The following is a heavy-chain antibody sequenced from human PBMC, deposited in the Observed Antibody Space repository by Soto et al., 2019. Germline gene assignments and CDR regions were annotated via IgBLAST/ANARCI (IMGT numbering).Heavy chain of an antibody. V-gene: IGHV3-15*01. J-gene: IGHJ5*02. CDR1: GFTFSNAW. D-gene: IGHD3-16*02. CDR2: IKSKTDGGTT. Sequence: GGSLRLSCAASGFTFSNAWMSWVRQAPGKGLEWVGRIKSKTDGGTTDYAAPVKGRFTISRDDSKNTLYLQMNSLKTEDTAVYYCTTVSWAGENIWGSYLEWFDPWGQGTLVTVSS. CDR3: TTVSWAGENIWGSYLEWFDP.